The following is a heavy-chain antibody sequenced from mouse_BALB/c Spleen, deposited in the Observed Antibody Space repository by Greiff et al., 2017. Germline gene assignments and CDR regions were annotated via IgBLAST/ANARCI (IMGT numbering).Heavy chain of an antibody. Sequence: EVMLVESGGGLVKPGGSLKLSCAASGFTFSSYAMSWVRQTPEKRLEWVASISSGGSTYYPDSVKGRFTISRDNARNILYLQMSSLRSEDTAMYYCASLAWFAYWGQGTLVTVSA. J-gene: IGHJ3*01. CDR2: ISSGGST. V-gene: IGHV5-6-5*01. CDR1: GFTFSSYA. CDR3: ASLAWFAY.